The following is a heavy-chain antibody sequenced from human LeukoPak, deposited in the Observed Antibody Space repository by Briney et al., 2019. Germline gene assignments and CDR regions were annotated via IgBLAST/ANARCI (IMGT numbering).Heavy chain of an antibody. V-gene: IGHV1-18*01. Sequence: SVKVSCKASGYTFTSYGISWVRQAPGQGLEWMGRISAYNGNTNYAQKLQGRVTMTTDTSTSTASMELRSLRSDDTAVYYCARDRTTDYGDEVGLDYWGQGTLVTVSS. J-gene: IGHJ4*02. CDR3: ARDRTTDYGDEVGLDY. D-gene: IGHD4-17*01. CDR1: GYTFTSYG. CDR2: ISAYNGNT.